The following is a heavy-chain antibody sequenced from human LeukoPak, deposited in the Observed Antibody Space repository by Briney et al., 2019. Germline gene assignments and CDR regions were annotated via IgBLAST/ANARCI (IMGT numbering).Heavy chain of an antibody. CDR3: AKADSSSWYRGDAFDI. CDR1: GFTFSSYG. Sequence: GGSLRLSCAASGFTFSSYGMQWVRQAPGKGLEWVAFIRYDGSNKYYADSVKGRFTISRDNSKNTLYLQMNSLRAEDTAVYYCAKADSSSWYRGDAFDIWGQGTMVTVSS. V-gene: IGHV3-30*02. D-gene: IGHD6-13*01. J-gene: IGHJ3*02. CDR2: IRYDGSNK.